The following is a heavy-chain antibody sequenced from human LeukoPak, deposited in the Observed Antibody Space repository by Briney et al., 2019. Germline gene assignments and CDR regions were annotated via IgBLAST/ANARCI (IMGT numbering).Heavy chain of an antibody. CDR1: GFTFSDYY. D-gene: IGHD6-19*01. J-gene: IGHJ4*02. Sequence: PGGSLRLSCAASGFTFSDYYMSWIRQAPGKGLEWVSYISSSSSYIYYADSVKGRFTISRDNAKNSLYLQMNSLRAEDTAVYYCARNPVHQEVAVAGTDYWGQGTLVTVSS. V-gene: IGHV3-11*06. CDR3: ARNPVHQEVAVAGTDY. CDR2: ISSSSSYI.